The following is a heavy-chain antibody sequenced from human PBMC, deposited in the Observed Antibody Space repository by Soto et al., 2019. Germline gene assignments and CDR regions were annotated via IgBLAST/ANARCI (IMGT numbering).Heavy chain of an antibody. CDR3: AKYPLQGVVVVGPFDP. Sequence: EVQLLESGGGLVQPGGSLRLSCAASGFTFSSYAMSWVRQAPGKGLEWVSAISGSGGSTYYADSVKGRFTISRDNSKNTLYLQMNSLRAEDTAVYYCAKYPLQGVVVVGPFDPWGQGTLVTVSS. D-gene: IGHD2-15*01. CDR2: ISGSGGST. V-gene: IGHV3-23*01. J-gene: IGHJ5*02. CDR1: GFTFSSYA.